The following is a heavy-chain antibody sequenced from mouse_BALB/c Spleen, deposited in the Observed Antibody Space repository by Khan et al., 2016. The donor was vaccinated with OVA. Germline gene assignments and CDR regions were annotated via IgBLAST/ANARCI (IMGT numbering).Heavy chain of an antibody. CDR1: GFSLTDYG. D-gene: IGHD2-1*01. V-gene: IGHV2-6-5*01. Sequence: VELVESGPGLVAPSQSLSITCTVSGFSLTDYGVSWIRQPPGKGLEWLGVIWGGGSTYYTSVLKSRLSIIKANSTSQAFLKMISLQTDDTAIYYCAKEIWYYYVPLDYWGQGTSVTVSS. CDR3: AKEIWYYYVPLDY. CDR2: IWGGGST. J-gene: IGHJ4*01.